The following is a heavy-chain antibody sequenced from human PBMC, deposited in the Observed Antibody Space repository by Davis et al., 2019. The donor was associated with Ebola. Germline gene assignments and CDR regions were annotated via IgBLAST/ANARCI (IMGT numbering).Heavy chain of an antibody. D-gene: IGHD4-11*01. J-gene: IGHJ4*02. CDR1: GFSLTTNKMG. Sequence: SGPTLVKPTQTLTLTCTVSGFSLTTNKMGVGWIRQPPGKALEWLALIYWDDDKRYSPSLKNRLTITKDTSKNQVVLTMTNMDPVDTGTYYCVQKDLTTIIWGYFDYWGQGALVTVSS. V-gene: IGHV2-5*04. CDR3: VQKDLTTIIWGYFDY. CDR2: IYWDDDK.